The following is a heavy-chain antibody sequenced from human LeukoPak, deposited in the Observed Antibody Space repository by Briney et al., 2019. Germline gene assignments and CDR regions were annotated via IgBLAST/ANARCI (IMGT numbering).Heavy chain of an antibody. J-gene: IGHJ4*02. V-gene: IGHV3-NL1*01. CDR3: AKSQLIGSYHPPGY. CDR2: IYSGGST. D-gene: IGHD3-10*01. CDR1: GFTFNSYG. Sequence: GGSLRLSCAASGFTFNSYGIHWVRQAPGKGLEWVSLIYSGGSTYYADSVKGRFTISRDNSKNTLSLQMDSLRPEDTAVYYCAKSQLIGSYHPPGYWGQGTLVTVSS.